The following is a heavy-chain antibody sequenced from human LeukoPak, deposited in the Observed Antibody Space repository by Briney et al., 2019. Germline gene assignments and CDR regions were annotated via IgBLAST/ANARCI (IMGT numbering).Heavy chain of an antibody. D-gene: IGHD2-2*01. CDR3: ARDPALGYCSRSSCPHLDY. Sequence: PGGSLRLSCAASGFTFSRYSMNWVRQAPGKGLEWLSSISSSSSFIYYADSVKGRFTISRDNAKNSLYLQMNSLRAEDTAVYYCARDPALGYCSRSSCPHLDYWGQGTRVTVSS. CDR1: GFTFSRYS. J-gene: IGHJ4*02. CDR2: ISSSSSFI. V-gene: IGHV3-21*01.